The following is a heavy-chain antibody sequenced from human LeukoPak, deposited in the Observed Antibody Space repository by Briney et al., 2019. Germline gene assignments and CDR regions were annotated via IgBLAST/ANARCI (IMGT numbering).Heavy chain of an antibody. CDR1: GFTFSSYA. CDR3: ARDGDYYDSSGYPGDFDY. V-gene: IGHV3-30-3*01. J-gene: IGHJ4*02. Sequence: GGSLRLSCAASGFTFSSYAMHWVRQAPGKGLEWVAVISYDGSNKYYADSVKGRFTISRDNSKNTLYLQMNSLRAEDTAVYYCARDGDYYDSSGYPGDFDYWGQGTLVTVSS. D-gene: IGHD3-22*01. CDR2: ISYDGSNK.